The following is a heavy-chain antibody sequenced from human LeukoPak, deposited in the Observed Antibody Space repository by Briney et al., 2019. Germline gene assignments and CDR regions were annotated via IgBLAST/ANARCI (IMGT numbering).Heavy chain of an antibody. CDR3: AREAAGYYGSGGYYYYMDV. V-gene: IGHV3-21*01. D-gene: IGHD3-10*01. CDR1: GFTFSSYS. J-gene: IGHJ6*03. CDR2: ISSSSSYI. Sequence: PGGSLRLSCAASGFTFSSYSMNWVRQAPGRGLEWVSSISSSSSYIYYADSVKGRFTISRDNAKNSLYLQMNSLRAEDTAVYYCAREAAGYYGSGGYYYYMDVWGKGTTVTVSS.